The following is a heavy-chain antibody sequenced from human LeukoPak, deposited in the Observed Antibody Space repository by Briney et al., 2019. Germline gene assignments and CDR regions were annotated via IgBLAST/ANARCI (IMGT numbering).Heavy chain of an antibody. CDR2: IKNNGATT. V-gene: IGHV3-23*01. CDR3: ARVYHDSGCLIDY. J-gene: IGHJ4*02. CDR1: GFTFSSYA. Sequence: GGSLRLSCAASGFTFSSYAMSWVRQAPGNGLEWVATIKNNGATTDYADSVKGRFAISRDNSKSTLYLQMNSLRAEDTAVYYCARVYHDSGCLIDYWGQGTLVTVSS. D-gene: IGHD6-19*01.